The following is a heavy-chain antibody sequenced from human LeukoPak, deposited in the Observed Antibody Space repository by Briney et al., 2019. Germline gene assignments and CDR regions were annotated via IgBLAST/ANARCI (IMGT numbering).Heavy chain of an antibody. J-gene: IGHJ4*02. Sequence: SEXLSLTCAVYGGSFSGYYWSWIRQPPGKGLEWIGEINHSGSTNYNPSLTSRVTISVDTSKNQFSLKLSSVTAADTAVYYCARGRVYYYGSGTYPLFDYWGQGTLVTVSS. CDR2: INHSGST. CDR3: ARGRVYYYGSGTYPLFDY. D-gene: IGHD3-10*01. CDR1: GGSFSGYY. V-gene: IGHV4-34*01.